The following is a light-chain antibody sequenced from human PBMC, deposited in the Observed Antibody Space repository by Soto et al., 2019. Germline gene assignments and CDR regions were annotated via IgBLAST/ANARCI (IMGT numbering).Light chain of an antibody. V-gene: IGKV1-39*01. J-gene: IGKJ1*01. CDR1: QSISFY. CDR2: ATS. Sequence: DIHMTQSPSSLSATVGDRVTITCRASQSISFYLNWYQQKPGKAPNLLIYATSSLQSGVPSRFSGSGSGTDFNLTISSLQPEDFATYYCQQSYSPPPWAFGQGTKVDIK. CDR3: QQSYSPPPWA.